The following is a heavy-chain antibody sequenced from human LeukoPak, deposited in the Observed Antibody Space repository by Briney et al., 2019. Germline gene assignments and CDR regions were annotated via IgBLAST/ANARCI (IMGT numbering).Heavy chain of an antibody. V-gene: IGHV4-4*07. Sequence: SETLSLTCTVSGGSISSYYWSWIRQPAGKGLEWIGRIYTSGSTNYNPSLKSRVTMSVDTSKNQFSLKLSSVTAADTAVYYCAREPTILCGSSTSCYSYYCYMDVWGKGTTVTVSS. CDR2: IYTSGST. J-gene: IGHJ6*03. CDR1: GGSISSYY. CDR3: AREPTILCGSSTSCYSYYCYMDV. D-gene: IGHD2-2*01.